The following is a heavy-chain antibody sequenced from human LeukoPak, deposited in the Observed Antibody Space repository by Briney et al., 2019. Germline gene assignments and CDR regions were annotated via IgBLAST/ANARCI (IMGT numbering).Heavy chain of an antibody. CDR3: ARLRQEWGLYSRRPFDV. CDR1: GYTFITHD. V-gene: IGHV1-18*01. D-gene: IGHD3-3*01. CDR2: ISVYNGNT. Sequence: ASVKVSCKASGYTFITHDISWVRQAPGQGLEWMGWISVYNGNTNYAQKFQGRVTMTTDTSTSTAYMELRSLRSDDTAVYFCARLRQEWGLYSRRPFDVWGQGTMVTVSS. J-gene: IGHJ3*01.